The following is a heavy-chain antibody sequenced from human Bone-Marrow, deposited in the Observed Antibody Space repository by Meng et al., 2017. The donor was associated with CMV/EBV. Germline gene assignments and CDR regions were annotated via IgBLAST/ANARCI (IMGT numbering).Heavy chain of an antibody. J-gene: IGHJ4*02. CDR3: AKGYCSSTSCYTYYFDY. CDR2: ISGSGGST. Sequence: GGSLRLSCAASGFTFSSYAMSWVRQAPGKGLEWVSAISGSGGSTYYADSVKGRFTISRDNSKNTLYLQMNSLRAEDTAVYYCAKGYCSSTSCYTYYFDYCGQGTLVTVSS. CDR1: GFTFSSYA. V-gene: IGHV3-23*01. D-gene: IGHD2-2*01.